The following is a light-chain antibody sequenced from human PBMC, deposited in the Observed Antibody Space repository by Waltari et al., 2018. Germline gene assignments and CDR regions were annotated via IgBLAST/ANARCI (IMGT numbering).Light chain of an antibody. CDR2: DAS. CDR3: QQRSNLLT. J-gene: IGKJ4*01. Sequence: EVVLTQTPATLSLSPGERATLSCRASQSVNNFVGWYQQKSGHAPRLLIYDASNRAAGIPARFSGSGSGTEFTLTITSLEPEDFAIYYCQQRSNLLTFGGGTKVEIK. CDR1: QSVNNF. V-gene: IGKV3-11*01.